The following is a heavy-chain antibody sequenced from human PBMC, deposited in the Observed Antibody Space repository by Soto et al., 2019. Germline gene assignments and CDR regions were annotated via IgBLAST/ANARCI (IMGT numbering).Heavy chain of an antibody. V-gene: IGHV4-59*08. CDR1: GGSISSYY. D-gene: IGHD4-17*01. CDR3: ARSDYGMAFDI. J-gene: IGHJ3*02. CDR2: IYYSGST. Sequence: QVQLQESGPGLVKPSETLSLTCTVSGGSISSYYWSWIRQPPGKGLEWIGYIYYSGSTNYNPSLKSGVTISVDTSKNQFSLKLSSVTAADPAVYYCARSDYGMAFDIWGQGTMVTVSS.